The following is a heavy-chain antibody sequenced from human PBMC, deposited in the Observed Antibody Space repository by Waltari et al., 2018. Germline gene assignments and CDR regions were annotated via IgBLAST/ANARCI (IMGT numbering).Heavy chain of an antibody. J-gene: IGHJ4*02. CDR2: INPNRGGT. CDR1: GYTFTGYY. D-gene: IGHD4-17*01. Sequence: QVQLVQSGAEVKKPGASVKVSCKASGYTFTGYYMHWVRPAPGQGLEWMGRINPNRGGTNYAQKFQGRVTMTRDTSISTAYMELSRLRSDDTAVYYGASNYGDYGAFDYWGQGTLVTVSS. CDR3: ASNYGDYGAFDY. V-gene: IGHV1-2*06.